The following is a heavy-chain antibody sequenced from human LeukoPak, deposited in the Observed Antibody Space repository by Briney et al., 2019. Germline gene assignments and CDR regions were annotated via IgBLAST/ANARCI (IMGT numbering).Heavy chain of an antibody. CDR2: IKQDRSEK. CDR1: GFTFSGYW. D-gene: IGHD3-10*01. Sequence: PGGSLRLSCVASGFTFSGYWMTWVRQAPGKGLEWVANIKQDRSEKYYVDSVKGRFTISRDNAKNSLYLQMNSLRAEDTAVYYCAKDPGYYGSGSYLNWGQGTLVTVSS. CDR3: AKDPGYYGSGSYLN. J-gene: IGHJ4*02. V-gene: IGHV3-7*01.